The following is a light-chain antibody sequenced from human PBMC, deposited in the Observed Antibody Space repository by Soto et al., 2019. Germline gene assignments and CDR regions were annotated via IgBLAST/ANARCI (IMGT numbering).Light chain of an antibody. V-gene: IGKV1-5*01. CDR1: QSISSW. CDR2: DAS. Sequence: DIQMTQSPSTLSASVGDRVTITCRASQSISSWLAWYQQKPGKAPKLLIYDASSLESGVPSRFSGRGSGTEFTLTISSLQPDDFATYYCQQYNSYIFGQGTKLEIK. J-gene: IGKJ2*01. CDR3: QQYNSYI.